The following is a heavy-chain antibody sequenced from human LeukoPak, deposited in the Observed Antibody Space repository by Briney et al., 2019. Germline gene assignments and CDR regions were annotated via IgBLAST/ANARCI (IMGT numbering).Heavy chain of an antibody. V-gene: IGHV1-2*02. J-gene: IGHJ3*01. CDR2: INPNSGDT. Sequence: GASVKVSCKASGYTFTGYYMHWVRQAPGQGLEWMGWINPNSGDTNYAQKFQGRVTLTRDKTARTAYMELTRLKSDDTAVYHCARVRVGYCSSTSCYSAGFDFWGQGTMVTVS. D-gene: IGHD2-2*01. CDR3: ARVRVGYCSSTSCYSAGFDF. CDR1: GYTFTGYY.